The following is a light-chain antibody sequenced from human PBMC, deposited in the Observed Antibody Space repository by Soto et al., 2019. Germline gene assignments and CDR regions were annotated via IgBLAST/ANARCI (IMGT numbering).Light chain of an antibody. J-gene: IGLJ1*01. CDR1: NIGSKS. Sequence: APGQTARITCGGNNIGSKSVHWYQQKPGQEPVLVVYDGGDRPSGVPDRFSGSKSGNTASLTVSGLQDEDEADYYCSSYAGSGNVFGPGTKVNVL. V-gene: IGLV3-21*02. CDR3: SSYAGSGNV. CDR2: DGG.